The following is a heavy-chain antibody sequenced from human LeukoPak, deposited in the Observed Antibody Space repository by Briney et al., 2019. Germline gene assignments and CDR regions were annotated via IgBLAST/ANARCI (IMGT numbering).Heavy chain of an antibody. CDR2: IYYSGST. CDR1: GGSISSGGYY. D-gene: IGHD3-22*01. Sequence: SETLSLTCTVSGGSISSGGYYWSWIRQHPGKGLEWIVYIYYSGSTYYNPSLKSRVTISVDTSENQFSLKLSSVTAADTAVYYCARQRYYYDSSGYYGPDYWGQGTLVTVSS. V-gene: IGHV4-31*03. J-gene: IGHJ4*02. CDR3: ARQRYYYDSSGYYGPDY.